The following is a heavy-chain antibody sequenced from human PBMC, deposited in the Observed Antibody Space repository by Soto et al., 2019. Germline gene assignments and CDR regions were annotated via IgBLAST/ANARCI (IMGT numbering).Heavy chain of an antibody. J-gene: IGHJ6*01. V-gene: IGHV1-2*04. D-gene: IGHD2-8*01. Sequence: ASVKVSCKASGYTFTGSYMHLVRQAPGQGLEWMGWINPKRGGTSTAQKSQGWVTMTRDRSISTVNMEWTRLRSDDTAVYFCARGHSTDCSNGVCSFFYNHEMDVWGQGTTVTVSS. CDR2: INPKRGGT. CDR1: GYTFTGSY. CDR3: ARGHSTDCSNGVCSFFYNHEMDV.